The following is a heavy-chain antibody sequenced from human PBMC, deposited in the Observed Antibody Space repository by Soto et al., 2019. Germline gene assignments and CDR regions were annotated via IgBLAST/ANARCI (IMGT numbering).Heavy chain of an antibody. V-gene: IGHV3-30*18. J-gene: IGHJ6*02. CDR2: ISYDENNK. CDR3: AKDGRPGGYYYYGMDV. D-gene: IGHD3-10*01. Sequence: QVQLVESGGGVVQPGRSLRLSCAASGFIFSSYVMHWVRQAPGKGLEWVAVISYDENNKHYADSVKGQFTISRDNSKNTLYLQMDSLRPEDTAIYYCAKDGRPGGYYYYGMDVWGQGTTVTVSS. CDR1: GFIFSSYV.